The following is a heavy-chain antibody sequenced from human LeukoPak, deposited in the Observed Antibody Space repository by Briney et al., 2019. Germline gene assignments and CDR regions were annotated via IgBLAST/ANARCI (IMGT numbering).Heavy chain of an antibody. J-gene: IGHJ4*02. CDR2: IYPGDSDT. D-gene: IGHD6-19*01. V-gene: IGHV5-51*01. Sequence: GESLKISCKGSGYPFTTYWIGWVRQMPGKGLEWMGLIYPGDSDTRYSPSFEGQVTISADKSSSTAYLQWNSLKASDTAMYYCARMGYSSGWHHFDYWGQGTLVTVSS. CDR1: GYPFTTYW. CDR3: ARMGYSSGWHHFDY.